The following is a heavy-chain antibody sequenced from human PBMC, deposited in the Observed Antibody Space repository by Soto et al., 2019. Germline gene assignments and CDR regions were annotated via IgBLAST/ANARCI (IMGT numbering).Heavy chain of an antibody. D-gene: IGHD4-17*01. CDR1: GFSVSANY. CDR3: ATQRTNDYGDPNDALDI. Sequence: EVQLVESGGGLIQPGGSLRLSCAASGFSVSANYMNWVRQAPGKGLQWVSLLYAGGATFYADSVKGRFTISRDSSKNTLYLQMDSLGVEATAVYYCATQRTNDYGDPNDALDIWGQGTVVSVSS. J-gene: IGHJ3*02. CDR2: LYAGGAT. V-gene: IGHV3-53*01.